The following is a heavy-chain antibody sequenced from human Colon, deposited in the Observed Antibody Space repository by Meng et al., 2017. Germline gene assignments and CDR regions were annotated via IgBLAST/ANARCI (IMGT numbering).Heavy chain of an antibody. CDR2: INSEGSST. Sequence: GGSLRLSCAASGFTFSSHWMHWVRQAPGKGLVWVSRINSEGSSTTYADSVKGRFTISRDNAKNTLYLQMKSLRAEDTAVYYCARDKMGATYDAFDIWGQGTMVTVSS. J-gene: IGHJ3*02. D-gene: IGHD1-26*01. V-gene: IGHV3-74*01. CDR1: GFTFSSHW. CDR3: ARDKMGATYDAFDI.